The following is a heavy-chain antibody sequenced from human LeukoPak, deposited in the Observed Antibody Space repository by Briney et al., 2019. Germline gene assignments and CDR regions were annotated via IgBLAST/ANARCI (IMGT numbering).Heavy chain of an antibody. V-gene: IGHV3-7*03. Sequence: GGSLRLSCAASGFTFSSYWMSWVRQAPGKGLEWVANIKQDGSEKYYVDSVKGRFTISRDNAKNSLYLQMNSLRAEDTALYYCAKDCGRLPERDAFDIWGQGTMVTVSS. J-gene: IGHJ3*02. CDR3: AKDCGRLPERDAFDI. D-gene: IGHD6-25*01. CDR1: GFTFSSYW. CDR2: IKQDGSEK.